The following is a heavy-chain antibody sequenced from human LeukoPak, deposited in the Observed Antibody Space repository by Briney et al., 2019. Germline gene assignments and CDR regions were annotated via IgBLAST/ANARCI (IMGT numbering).Heavy chain of an antibody. V-gene: IGHV4-59*12. D-gene: IGHD6-19*01. CDR1: GGSISSYY. CDR3: ARDPKRQDSSGWNSLPYYYYYMDV. Sequence: SETLSLTCTVSGGSISSYYWSWIRQPPGKGLEWIGYIYYSGSTNYNPSLKSRVTISVDTSKNQFSLKLSSVTAADTAVYYCARDPKRQDSSGWNSLPYYYYYMDVWGKGTTVTVSS. CDR2: IYYSGST. J-gene: IGHJ6*03.